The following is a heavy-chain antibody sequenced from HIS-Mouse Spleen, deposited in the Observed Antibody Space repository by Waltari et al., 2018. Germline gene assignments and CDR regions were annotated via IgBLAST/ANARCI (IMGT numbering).Heavy chain of an antibody. V-gene: IGHV4-39*07. CDR2: IYYSGST. CDR3: AREIPYSSSWYDWYFDL. D-gene: IGHD6-13*01. J-gene: IGHJ2*01. Sequence: QLQLQESGPGLVKPSETLSLTCTVSGVSISSSSYYWGWIRQPPGKGLEWIGSIYYSGSTYYNPSLKSRVIISVDTSKNQFSLKLSSVTAADTAVYYCAREIPYSSSWYDWYFDLWGRGTLVTVSS. CDR1: GVSISSSSYY.